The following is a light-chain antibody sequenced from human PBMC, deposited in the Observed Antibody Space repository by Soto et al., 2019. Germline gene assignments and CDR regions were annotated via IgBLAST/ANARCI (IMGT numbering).Light chain of an antibody. Sequence: DIQMTQSPSTLSASVGARVTITCRASQSISSWLAWYQQKRGKAPKLLIYKSSSLESGVPSRFSANGSGAEYTLNISSLQPDDVATYYGQHYYSYSQTFGQATKVDVK. CDR2: KSS. CDR1: QSISSW. CDR3: QHYYSYSQT. J-gene: IGKJ1*01. V-gene: IGKV1-5*03.